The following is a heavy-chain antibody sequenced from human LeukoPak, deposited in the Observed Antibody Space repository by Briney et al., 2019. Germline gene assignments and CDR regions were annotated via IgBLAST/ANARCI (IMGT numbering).Heavy chain of an antibody. J-gene: IGHJ4*02. CDR3: ARDFGLTGTTESIDY. Sequence: SGGSLRLSCAASGFTFSSYNMKWVRQAPGKGLEWVSFISTTGNYIYYADSVKGRFTISRDNAKNSLYLQMNSLRAEDTAVYYCARDFGLTGTTESIDYWGQGTLVTVSS. V-gene: IGHV3-21*01. D-gene: IGHD1-7*01. CDR2: ISTTGNYI. CDR1: GFTFSSYN.